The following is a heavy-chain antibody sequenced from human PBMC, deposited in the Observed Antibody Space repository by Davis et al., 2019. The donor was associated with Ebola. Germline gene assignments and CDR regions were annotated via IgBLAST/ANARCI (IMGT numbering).Heavy chain of an antibody. CDR2: ISGSGGST. CDR1: GFTFSSYA. Sequence: GGSLRLSCAASGFTFSSYAMHWVRQAPGKGLEWVSAISGSGGSTYYADSVKGRFTISRDHSKNTLYLQMNSLRAEDTAVYYCAKDLHSYGYESGAFDIWGQGTMVTVSS. J-gene: IGHJ3*02. CDR3: AKDLHSYGYESGAFDI. D-gene: IGHD5-18*01. V-gene: IGHV3-23*01.